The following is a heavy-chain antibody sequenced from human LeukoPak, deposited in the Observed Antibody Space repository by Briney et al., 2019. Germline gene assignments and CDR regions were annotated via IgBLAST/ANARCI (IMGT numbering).Heavy chain of an antibody. CDR2: IYHSGST. D-gene: IGHD3-10*01. V-gene: IGHV4-30-2*01. Sequence: ASETLSLTCAVSGGSISSGGYSWSWIRQPPGKGLEWIGYIYHSGSTYYNPSLKSRVTISVDRSKNQFSLKLSSVTAADTAVYYCARTIWFGELYYFDYWGQGTLVTVSS. CDR3: ARTIWFGELYYFDY. J-gene: IGHJ4*02. CDR1: GGSISSGGYS.